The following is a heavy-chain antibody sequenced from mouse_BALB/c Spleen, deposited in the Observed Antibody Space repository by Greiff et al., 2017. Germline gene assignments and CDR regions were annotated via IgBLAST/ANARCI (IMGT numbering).Heavy chain of an antibody. CDR1: GYSITSDYA. V-gene: IGHV3-2*02. CDR3: AREDYGYPWFAY. J-gene: IGHJ3*01. Sequence: EVKLMESGPGLVKPSQSLSLTCTVTGYSITSDYAWNWIRQFPGNKLEWMGYISYSGSTSYNPSLKSRISITRDTSKNQFFLQLNSVTTEDTATYYCAREDYGYPWFAYWGQGTLVTVSA. CDR2: ISYSGST. D-gene: IGHD2-2*01.